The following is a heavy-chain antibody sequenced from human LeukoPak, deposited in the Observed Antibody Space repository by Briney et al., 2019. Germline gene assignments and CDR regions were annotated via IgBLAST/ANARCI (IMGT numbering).Heavy chain of an antibody. CDR3: VRVGDRRGYDWYFDL. Sequence: GGSLRLSCAASGFTFSSYEMNWVRQAPGKGLEWVSYISSSGSTIYYADSVKGRFTISRDNAKNSLFLQMSSLKAADTAVYYCVRVGDRRGYDWYFDLWGRGTLVTVSS. J-gene: IGHJ2*01. V-gene: IGHV3-48*03. D-gene: IGHD3-22*01. CDR2: ISSSGSTI. CDR1: GFTFSSYE.